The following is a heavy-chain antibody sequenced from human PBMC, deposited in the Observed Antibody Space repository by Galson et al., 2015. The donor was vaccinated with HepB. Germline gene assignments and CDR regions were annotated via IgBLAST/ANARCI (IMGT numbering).Heavy chain of an antibody. CDR2: ISGYNGNT. V-gene: IGHV1-18*01. CDR3: ARGREFSSYYYYYMDV. D-gene: IGHD6-6*01. J-gene: IGHJ6*03. CDR1: GYTFSSFG. Sequence: SVKVSCKASGYTFSSFGISWVRQAPGQGLEWMGWISGYNGNTKYAPKLQGRVTLTTDTSTDTAYMELTSLRSDDTAVYYCARGREFSSYYYYYMDVWGKGTTVIVSS.